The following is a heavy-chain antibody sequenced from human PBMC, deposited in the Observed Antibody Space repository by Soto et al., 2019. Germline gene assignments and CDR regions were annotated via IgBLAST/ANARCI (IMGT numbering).Heavy chain of an antibody. CDR2: IYYSGST. J-gene: IGHJ5*02. Sequence: QVQLQESGPGLVKPSQTLSLTCTVSGGSISSGGYYWSWIRQHPGKGLEWIGYIYYSGSTYYNPSLKRRVTISVDTSKTQVSLKLSSVTAADTAVYYCARVGGITGTTSVGTWGQGTLVTVSS. D-gene: IGHD1-20*01. CDR3: ARVGGITGTTSVGT. V-gene: IGHV4-31*03. CDR1: GGSISSGGYY.